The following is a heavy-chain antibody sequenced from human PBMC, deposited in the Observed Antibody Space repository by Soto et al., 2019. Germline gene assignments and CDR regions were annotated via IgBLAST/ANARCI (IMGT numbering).Heavy chain of an antibody. CDR1: GGSISSSSYY. D-gene: IGHD4-17*01. CDR2: IYYSGST. CDR3: ARHLRARRTMTTVTTEQDY. V-gene: IGHV4-39*01. J-gene: IGHJ4*02. Sequence: SETLSLTCTVSGGSISSSSYYWGWIRQPPGKGLEWIGSIYYSGSTYYNPSLKSRVTISVDTSKNQFSLKLSSVTAADTAVYYCARHLRARRTMTTVTTEQDYWGQGTLVTVSS.